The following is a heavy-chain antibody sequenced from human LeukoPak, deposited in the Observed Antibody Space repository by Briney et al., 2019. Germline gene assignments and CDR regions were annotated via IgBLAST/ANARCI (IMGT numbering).Heavy chain of an antibody. D-gene: IGHD2-21*02. J-gene: IGHJ4*02. CDR3: ARGGYCGGDCYPWYFDY. V-gene: IGHV1-2*06. CDR2: INPNSGGT. Sequence: ASVKVSCKASGYTFTGYYMHWVRQAPGQGLEWMGRINPNSGGTNYAQKFQGRVTMTRDTSISTAYMELSRLRSDDTAVYYCARGGYCGGDCYPWYFDYWGQGTLVTVSS. CDR1: GYTFTGYY.